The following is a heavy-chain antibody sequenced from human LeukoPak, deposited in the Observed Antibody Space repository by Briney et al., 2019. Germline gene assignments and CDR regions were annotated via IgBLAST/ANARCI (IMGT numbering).Heavy chain of an antibody. D-gene: IGHD1-14*01. J-gene: IGHJ4*02. CDR2: INHSGST. CDR3: ASKRRYMRESYYFDY. CDR1: GGSFSGYY. Sequence: SETLSLTCAVYGGSFSGYYWSWLRQPPGKGLEWIGEINHSGSTNYNPSLKSRVTISVDTSKNQFSLKLSSVTAADTAVYYCASKRRYMRESYYFDYWGQGTLVTVSS. V-gene: IGHV4-34*01.